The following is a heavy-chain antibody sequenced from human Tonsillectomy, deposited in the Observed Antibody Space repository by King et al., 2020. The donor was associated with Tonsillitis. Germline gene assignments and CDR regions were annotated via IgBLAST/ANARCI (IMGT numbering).Heavy chain of an antibody. J-gene: IGHJ4*02. Sequence: VQLVDSGGGLVKPGGSLRLSCATSGFTFSSYTMNWVRQAPGKGLEWVSSISGSSTYIFYADSVQVRFTISRDNAKESLYLQMNSLRVEDTTVYYCSREYLAGTSPPGYWGQGTLVTVAS. V-gene: IGHV3-21*01. CDR3: SREYLAGTSPPGY. CDR2: ISGSSTYI. CDR1: GFTFSSYT. D-gene: IGHD1-7*01.